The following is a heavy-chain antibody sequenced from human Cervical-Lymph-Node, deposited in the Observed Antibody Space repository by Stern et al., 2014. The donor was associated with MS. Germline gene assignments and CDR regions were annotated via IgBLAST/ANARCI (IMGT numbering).Heavy chain of an antibody. Sequence: EVQLEESGAEVKKPGESLKISCKGSEYNFNTHWIAWVRQMPGKGLEWLGKIYPGNPDTRYNPSLQGQVSISADKSITTAYLHFSSLKASDSAMYFCARHGGPNWNHEAHNWFDPWGQGTLVTVSS. D-gene: IGHD1-14*01. CDR3: ARHGGPNWNHEAHNWFDP. CDR2: IYPGNPDT. J-gene: IGHJ5*02. CDR1: EYNFNTHW. V-gene: IGHV5-51*03.